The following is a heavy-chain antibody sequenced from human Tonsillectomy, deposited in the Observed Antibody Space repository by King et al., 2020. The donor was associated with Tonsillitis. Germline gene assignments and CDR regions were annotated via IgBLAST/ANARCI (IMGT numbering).Heavy chain of an antibody. CDR2: IYYSGIT. V-gene: IGHV4-31*03. D-gene: IGHD4-17*01. J-gene: IGHJ4*02. Sequence: VQLQESGPGLVRPSQTLSLTCTVSGGSISSDPYVWNWIRQHPGKGLELIGDIYYSGITYYNPSLKSRITISVDTSKNQFSLKVSSVTAADTAVYYCATDGDLTGGYFHYWGPGTPVTVSS. CDR1: GGSISSDPYV. CDR3: ATDGDLTGGYFHY.